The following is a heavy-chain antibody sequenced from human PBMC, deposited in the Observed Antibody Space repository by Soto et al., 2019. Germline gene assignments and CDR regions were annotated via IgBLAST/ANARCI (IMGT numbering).Heavy chain of an antibody. CDR1: GYTFTGYY. J-gene: IGHJ6*02. V-gene: IGHV1-2*04. CDR2: INPNSGGT. Sequence: ASVKVSCKASGYTFTGYYMHWVRQAPGQGLEWMGWINPNSGGTNYAQKFQGWVTMTRDTSISTAYMELSRLRSDDTAVHYCARDSYSSSWPNYYYGMDVWGQGTTVTVSS. CDR3: ARDSYSSSWPNYYYGMDV. D-gene: IGHD6-13*01.